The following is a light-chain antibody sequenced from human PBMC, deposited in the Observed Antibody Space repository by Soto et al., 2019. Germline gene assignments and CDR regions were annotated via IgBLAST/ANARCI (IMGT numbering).Light chain of an antibody. CDR3: QSYDSSLSGRYV. CDR2: GNS. J-gene: IGLJ1*01. Sequence: QSALTHPPSVSGAPGQRVTISCTGSSSNIGAGYDVHWYQQLPGTAPKLLIYGNSNRPSGVPDRFSGSKSGTSASLAITGLQAEDEADDYCQSYDSSLSGRYVVGTGTKVTVL. V-gene: IGLV1-40*01. CDR1: SSNIGAGYD.